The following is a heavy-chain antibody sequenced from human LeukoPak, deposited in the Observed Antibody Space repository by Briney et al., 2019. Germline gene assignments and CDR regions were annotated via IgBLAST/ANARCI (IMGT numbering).Heavy chain of an antibody. CDR1: GYSFTSFW. Sequence: GESLKISCKGSGYSFTSFWIAWVRQMPGKGLEWMGIIYPGDSDTRYSPSFQGQVTISVDKFISTAYLQWSSLKASDTAMYYCARDCGGDCYSAEDAFDIWGQGTMVTVSS. CDR2: IYPGDSDT. J-gene: IGHJ3*02. D-gene: IGHD2-21*02. V-gene: IGHV5-51*01. CDR3: ARDCGGDCYSAEDAFDI.